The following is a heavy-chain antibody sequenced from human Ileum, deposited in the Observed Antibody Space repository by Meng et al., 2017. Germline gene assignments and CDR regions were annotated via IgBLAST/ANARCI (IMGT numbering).Heavy chain of an antibody. J-gene: IGHJ4*02. V-gene: IGHV1-8*01. D-gene: IGHD1-1*01. CDR2: MNPNSGNT. CDR1: GFIFSSYD. CDR3: ARRTQSTGTALGY. Sequence: QVQLVQPGPEAKKPGASVTVPCKASGFIFSSYDINWVRQAPRQGLEWMGWMNPNSGNTGFAQKFQDRITMTRDTSINTAYMELSSLTSEDTAVYYCARRTQSTGTALGYWGQGTLVTVSS.